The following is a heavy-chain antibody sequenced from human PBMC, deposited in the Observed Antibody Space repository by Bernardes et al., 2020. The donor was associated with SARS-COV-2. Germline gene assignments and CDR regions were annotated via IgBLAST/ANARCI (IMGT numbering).Heavy chain of an antibody. J-gene: IGHJ4*02. CDR1: GFSLSTTGVG. V-gene: IGHV2-5*02. D-gene: IGHD3-22*01. Sequence: SGPTLVKPTQTLTLTCTFSGFSLSTTGVGVGWIRQPPGKALECLALIYWDDDQRYRPSLKSRLTITKDTSKNQVVLTMTNMNPVDTATYYCAHVITVGSGGYYPDYWGQGTLVTVSS. CDR3: AHVITVGSGGYYPDY. CDR2: IYWDDDQ.